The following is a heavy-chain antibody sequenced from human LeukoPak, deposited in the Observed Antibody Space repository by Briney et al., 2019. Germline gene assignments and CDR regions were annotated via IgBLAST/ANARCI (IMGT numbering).Heavy chain of an antibody. J-gene: IGHJ4*02. CDR3: ARTRGTHISMAYVDS. Sequence: ASVKVSCKTSGYTFTGNFMHWVRQAPGQGPEWMGWINPNNGDTNYAQKFQGRVTMTRVTSITTAYMELSSLRSDDTAVYYCARTRGTHISMAYVDSWGQGALVTVSS. CDR1: GYTFTGNF. D-gene: IGHD2/OR15-2a*01. V-gene: IGHV1-2*02. CDR2: INPNNGDT.